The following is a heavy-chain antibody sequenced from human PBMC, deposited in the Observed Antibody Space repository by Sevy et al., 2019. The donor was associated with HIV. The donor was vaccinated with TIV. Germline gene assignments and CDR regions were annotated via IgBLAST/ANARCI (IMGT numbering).Heavy chain of an antibody. V-gene: IGHV3-23*01. CDR3: AREGCSKPHDY. CDR1: GFTFGKYS. J-gene: IGHJ4*02. CDR2: LSFACGRI. D-gene: IGHD2-2*01. Sequence: GGSLRLSCVASGFTFGKYSMSWVRQTPGKGLEWVSTLSFACGRIKYADSVKGRFTMSRDDSRNTFYLQMDSLRAEDTAIYYCAREGCSKPHDYWGQGTLVTVSS.